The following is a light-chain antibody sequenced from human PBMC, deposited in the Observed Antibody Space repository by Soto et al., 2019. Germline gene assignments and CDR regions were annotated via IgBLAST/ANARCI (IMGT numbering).Light chain of an antibody. CDR2: GAS. J-gene: IGKJ4*01. Sequence: IHVTLSPSAMSASVGDRVTITCRASQGISNYLAWFQQKTGKVPKRLIYGASSLQGGVPSRFRGIGSGTELTIKLSSLQTEDGETDYGLQHKSYPLTFVGGTKVDIK. CDR3: LQHKSYPLT. CDR1: QGISNY. V-gene: IGKV1-17*03.